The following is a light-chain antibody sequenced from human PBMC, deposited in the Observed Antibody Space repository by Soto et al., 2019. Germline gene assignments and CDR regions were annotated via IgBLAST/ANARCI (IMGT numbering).Light chain of an antibody. Sequence: EIVMTQSPATLSVSPGERATLSYRASQSVSTNLAWYQQKPGQAPRLLIYGASTRATGIAARCSGSGSGTEFTLTTGGLPSEAFAVYFCQQYKNWPPITFGQGTRLEIK. CDR1: QSVSTN. CDR2: GAS. V-gene: IGKV3-15*01. J-gene: IGKJ5*01. CDR3: QQYKNWPPIT.